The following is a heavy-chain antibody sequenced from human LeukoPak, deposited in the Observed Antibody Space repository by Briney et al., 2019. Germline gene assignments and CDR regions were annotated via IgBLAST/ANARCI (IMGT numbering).Heavy chain of an antibody. V-gene: IGHV3-7*03. CDR3: ARTPDGPDY. CDR2: IKQNGGEK. D-gene: IGHD5-24*01. J-gene: IGHJ4*02. CDR1: GFTFSNYW. Sequence: PGGSLRLSCAASGFTFSNYWMTWVRQAPGKGLEWVANIKQNGGEKYYVDSVKGRFTISGDNAKNSLYLEMNNLRAEDTAVYYCARTPDGPDYWGQGTLVTVSS.